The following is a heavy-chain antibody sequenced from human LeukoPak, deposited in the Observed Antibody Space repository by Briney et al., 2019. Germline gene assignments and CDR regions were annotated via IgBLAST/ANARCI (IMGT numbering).Heavy chain of an antibody. D-gene: IGHD6-19*01. CDR1: GFTFSNAW. CDR2: ISYDGSNK. Sequence: PGGSLRLSCAASGFTFSNAWMSWVRQAPGKGLEWVAVISYDGSNKYYADSVKGRFTISRDNSKNTLYLQMNSLRAEDTAVYYCAKDIEEWLVKGGGCFDYWGQGTLVTVSS. V-gene: IGHV3-30*18. J-gene: IGHJ4*02. CDR3: AKDIEEWLVKGGGCFDY.